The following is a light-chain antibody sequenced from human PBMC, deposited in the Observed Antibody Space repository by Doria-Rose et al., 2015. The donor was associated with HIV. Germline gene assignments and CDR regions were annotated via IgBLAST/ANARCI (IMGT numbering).Light chain of an antibody. Sequence: DIQMTQSPESLGMSLGARATLNCKSNQSLLYTSKNYLAWYQQKPGQPPKLLIYWASTRQSGVPARFSGSVSATDFTLTIISLEAEDVAVYYCQQYYDTPSFGPGTTVDIK. V-gene: IGKV4-1*01. CDR1: QSLLYTSKNY. J-gene: IGKJ3*01. CDR2: WAS. CDR3: QQYYDTPS.